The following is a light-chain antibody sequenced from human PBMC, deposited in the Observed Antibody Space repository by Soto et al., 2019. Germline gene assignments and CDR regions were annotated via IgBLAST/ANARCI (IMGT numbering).Light chain of an antibody. V-gene: IGLV2-8*01. CDR3: SSSAGTKNTV. CDR1: PSDVGASNY. CDR2: EVS. J-gene: IGLJ2*01. Sequence: QSALTQPRAASGSPGQSVTISCTGTPSDVGASNYVSWYQQQPGKAPKLMISEVSKRPSGVPDRFAGSKSGNTASLTVSGLQAEDEADYYCSSSAGTKNTVFGAGTKLTVL.